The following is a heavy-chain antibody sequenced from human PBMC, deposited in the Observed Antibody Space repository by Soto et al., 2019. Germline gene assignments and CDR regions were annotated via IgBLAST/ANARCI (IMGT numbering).Heavy chain of an antibody. Sequence: EVQLVESGGGLVQPGGSLRLSCAASEFTFSTYNMNWVRQAPGKGLEWVSYISSGSGSIYYADSVNGLFTISRDNAKNSLYLQMNSLRAEDTAVYYCARGDLEWLSNYYYYYYMDVWGKGTTVTVSS. J-gene: IGHJ6*03. CDR2: ISSGSGSI. CDR3: ARGDLEWLSNYYYYYYMDV. V-gene: IGHV3-48*01. D-gene: IGHD3-3*01. CDR1: EFTFSTYN.